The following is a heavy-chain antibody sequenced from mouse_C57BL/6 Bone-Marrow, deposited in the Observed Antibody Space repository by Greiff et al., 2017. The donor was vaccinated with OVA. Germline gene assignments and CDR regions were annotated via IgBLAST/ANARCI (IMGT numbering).Heavy chain of an antibody. CDR1: GYSFTGYY. CDR2: INPSTGGT. D-gene: IGHD1-1*01. V-gene: IGHV1-42*01. Sequence: VQLQQSGPELVKPGASVKISCKASGYSFTGYYMNWVKQSPEKSLEWIGEINPSTGGTTYNQKFKAKATLTVDTSSSTAYMQLKSLTSEDSAVYYCARDYGSSPLAYWGQGTLVTVSA. J-gene: IGHJ3*01. CDR3: ARDYGSSPLAY.